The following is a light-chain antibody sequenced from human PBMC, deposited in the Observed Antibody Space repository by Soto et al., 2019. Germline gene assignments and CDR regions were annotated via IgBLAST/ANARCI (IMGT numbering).Light chain of an antibody. CDR2: GAS. V-gene: IGKV3-15*01. J-gene: IGKJ5*01. Sequence: EIVMTQSPATLSVSPGERATLSCRASQSFSSNLAWYQQKPGQAPRLLIYGASTRATGVPARFSGSGSGTEFTLTISSLEPEDFAVYYCQQRSNWPITFGQGTRLEI. CDR1: QSFSSN. CDR3: QQRSNWPIT.